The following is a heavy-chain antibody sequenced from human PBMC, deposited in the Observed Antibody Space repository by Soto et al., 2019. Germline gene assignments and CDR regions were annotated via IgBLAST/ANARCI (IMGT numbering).Heavy chain of an antibody. CDR2: ISGSGGST. D-gene: IGHD3-22*01. CDR3: ASEGVYYDSSGYYYGLYGMDV. Sequence: GGSLRLSCAASGFTFSSYAMSWVRQAPGKGLEWVSAISGSGGSTYYADSVKGRFTISRDNSKNTLYLQMNSLRAEDTAVYYYASEGVYYDSSGYYYGLYGMDVWGQGTTVTVSS. V-gene: IGHV3-23*01. CDR1: GFTFSSYA. J-gene: IGHJ6*02.